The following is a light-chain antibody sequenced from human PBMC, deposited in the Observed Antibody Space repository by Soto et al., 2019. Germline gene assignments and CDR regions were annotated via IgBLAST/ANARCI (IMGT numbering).Light chain of an antibody. V-gene: IGLV2-14*01. CDR2: EVS. CDR3: SSYTSSSTYYV. Sequence: ALTQPASVSGSPGQSITISCTGTSSDVGGYNYASWYQQHPGKAPKLMIYEVSNRPSGVSNRFSGSKSGNTASLTISGLQAEDEADYYCSSYTSSSTYYVFGTGTKVTVL. CDR1: SSDVGGYNY. J-gene: IGLJ1*01.